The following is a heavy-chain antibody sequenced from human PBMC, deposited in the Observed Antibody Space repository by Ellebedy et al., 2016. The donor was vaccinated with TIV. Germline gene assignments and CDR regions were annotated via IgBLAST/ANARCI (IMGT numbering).Heavy chain of an antibody. Sequence: GESLKISCAASGFTFSNYAITWVRQAPGQGLDWVSVITGSGRNTYYADSVKGRFTISRDNSKNMVYLQMNSLRVEDTAVYYCAKSLGKGDYSSVSWGQGILVTVSS. J-gene: IGHJ5*02. CDR1: GFTFSNYA. CDR3: AKSLGKGDYSSVS. D-gene: IGHD4-17*01. V-gene: IGHV3-23*01. CDR2: ITGSGRNT.